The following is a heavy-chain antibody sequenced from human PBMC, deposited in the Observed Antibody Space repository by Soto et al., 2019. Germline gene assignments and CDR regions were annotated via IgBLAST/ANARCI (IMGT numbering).Heavy chain of an antibody. CDR3: ARVVLTITLVAFDA. V-gene: IGHV4-4*02. CDR1: GVSISSSHW. CDR2: ISHSGTS. J-gene: IGHJ3*01. Sequence: QVQLQESGPGLVKPSGTLSLTCAVSGVSISSSHWCTWVRQSPGKGLEYIGAISHSGTSNSNPYLKSRVTLSVDKSKNHFSLTLTTVTAADTAVYYCARVVLTITLVAFDACGQVTLVSVS. D-gene: IGHD3-9*01.